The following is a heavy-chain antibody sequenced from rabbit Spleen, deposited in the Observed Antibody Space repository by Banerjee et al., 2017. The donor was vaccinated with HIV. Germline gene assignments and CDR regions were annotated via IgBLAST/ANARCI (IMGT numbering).Heavy chain of an antibody. CDR3: AREDNDYGNYDL. CDR2: IYAGSSGTT. Sequence: QSLEESGGDLVKPGASLTLTCTASGFSFSSGYYMCWVRQAPGKGLEWIGCIYAGSSGTTYYASRARGRFTISKSSSTTVTLQMTSLTDADTATYFCAREDNDYGNYDLWGPGTLVTVS. J-gene: IGHJ4*01. CDR1: GFSFSSGYY. V-gene: IGHV1S40*01. D-gene: IGHD2-1*01.